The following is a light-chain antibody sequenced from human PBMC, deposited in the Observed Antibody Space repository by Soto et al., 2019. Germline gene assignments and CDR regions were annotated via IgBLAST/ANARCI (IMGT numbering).Light chain of an antibody. CDR3: AAWDDSLNGLV. J-gene: IGLJ2*01. CDR1: SSNIGSHT. Sequence: QPVLTQPPSASGTPGQRVTISCSGSSSNIGSHTVNWYQQLPGTAPKFLMYDSNQRPSGVPDRFSGSRSGTSASLAISGLQSEDEADYYCAAWDDSLNGLVFGGGTKLTVL. V-gene: IGLV1-44*01. CDR2: DSN.